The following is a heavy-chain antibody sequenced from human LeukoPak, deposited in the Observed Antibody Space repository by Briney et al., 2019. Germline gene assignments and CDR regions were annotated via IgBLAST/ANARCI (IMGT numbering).Heavy chain of an antibody. CDR1: GGSISSSSYY. Sequence: SETLSLTCTVSGGSISSSSYYWGWIRQPPGKGLEWIGSIYYSGSTNYNPSLKSRVTISVDTSKNQFSLKLSSVTAADTAVYYCARDFGYSYGYNWFDPWGQGTLVTVSS. CDR3: ARDFGYSYGYNWFDP. V-gene: IGHV4-39*07. CDR2: IYYSGST. D-gene: IGHD5-18*01. J-gene: IGHJ5*02.